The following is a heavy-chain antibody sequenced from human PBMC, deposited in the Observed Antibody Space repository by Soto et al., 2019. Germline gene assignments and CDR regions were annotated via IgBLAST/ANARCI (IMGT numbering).Heavy chain of an antibody. CDR2: ISGSGGST. J-gene: IGHJ1*01. D-gene: IGHD1-26*01. CDR3: AGIMGATRSQH. Sequence: EAQLLESGGGLVQPGGSLRLSCAASGFTFSSYAMSWVRQAPGKGLEWVSAISGSGGSTYYADSVKGRFTISRDNSKNTLYLQMNSLRAEDTAVYYCAGIMGATRSQHWGQGTLVTVSS. CDR1: GFTFSSYA. V-gene: IGHV3-23*01.